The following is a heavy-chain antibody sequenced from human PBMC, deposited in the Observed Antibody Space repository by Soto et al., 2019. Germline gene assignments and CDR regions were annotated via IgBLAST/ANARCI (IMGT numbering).Heavy chain of an antibody. CDR1: GGSFRGYF. CDR2: INDSGST. D-gene: IGHD3-16*01. CDR3: QGGDF. Sequence: SEPLSLTCAVSGGSFRGYFWSWIRQSPDKGLEWIGEINDSGSTYYNPSFKSRLTISVDTSKSQISLALTSVTAADSAVYYCQGGDFWGKGTRVTVSS. V-gene: IGHV4-34*01. J-gene: IGHJ4*02.